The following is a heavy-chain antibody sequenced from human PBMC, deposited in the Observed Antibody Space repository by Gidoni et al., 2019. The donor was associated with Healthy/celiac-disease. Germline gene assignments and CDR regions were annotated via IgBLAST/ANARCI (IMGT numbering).Heavy chain of an antibody. CDR1: GYSFTSYW. D-gene: IGHD3-3*01. CDR2: IYPGDSDT. CDR3: ARCWGITIFGVVISYFDY. J-gene: IGHJ4*02. V-gene: IGHV5-51*01. Sequence: EVQLVQSGAEVKKPGESLKISCKGSGYSFTSYWLGWVRQMPGKGLEWMGIIYPGDSDTRYSPSFQGQVTISADKSISTAYLQWSSLKASDTAMYYCARCWGITIFGVVISYFDYWGQGTLVTVSS.